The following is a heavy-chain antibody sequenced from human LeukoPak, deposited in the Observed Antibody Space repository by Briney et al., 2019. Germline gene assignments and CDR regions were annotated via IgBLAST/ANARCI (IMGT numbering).Heavy chain of an antibody. V-gene: IGHV5-51*01. CDR3: ARRYGGNSAPFDY. CDR1: GYRFTSYW. CDR2: IYPGDSDT. Sequence: GGSLKISFKGSGYRFTSYWIGWVRPMPGKGLEWMGIIYPGDSDTRYSPSFQGQVTISADKSISTAYLQWSSLKASDTAMYYCARRYGGNSAPFDYWGQGTLVTVSS. J-gene: IGHJ4*02. D-gene: IGHD4-23*01.